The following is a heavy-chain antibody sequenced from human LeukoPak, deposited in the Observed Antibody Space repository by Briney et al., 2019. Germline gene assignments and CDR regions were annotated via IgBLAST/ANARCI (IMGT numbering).Heavy chain of an antibody. J-gene: IGHJ4*02. D-gene: IGHD2-2*01. CDR3: ARDPDIVVVPAAD. V-gene: IGHV4-38-2*02. CDR2: IYHSGST. CDR1: GYSISSGYY. Sequence: SETLSLTCTVSGYSISSGYYWGWIRQPPGKGLEWIGSIYHSGSTYYNPSLKSRVTIPVDTSKNQFSLKLSSVTAADTAVYYCARDPDIVVVPAADWGQGTLVTVSS.